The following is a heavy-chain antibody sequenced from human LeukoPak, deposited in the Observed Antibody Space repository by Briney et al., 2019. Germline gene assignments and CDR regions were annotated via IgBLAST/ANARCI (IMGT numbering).Heavy chain of an antibody. D-gene: IGHD4/OR15-4a*01. CDR3: AGRAGAYSHPYDY. V-gene: IGHV3-23*01. CDR1: GFTFSSYA. J-gene: IGHJ4*02. Sequence: GGSLRLSCAASGFTFSSYAMSWVRQAPGKGLEWVSSISGSGGSTYYADSVKGRFTISRDNSKNTLYLQMNSLRAEDTAVYYCAGRAGAYSHPYDYWGQGTLVTVSS. CDR2: ISGSGGST.